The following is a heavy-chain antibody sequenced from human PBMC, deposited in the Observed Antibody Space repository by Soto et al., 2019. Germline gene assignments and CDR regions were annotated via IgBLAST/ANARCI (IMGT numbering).Heavy chain of an antibody. Sequence: GGSLRLSCAVFEFNFGSYTMHWVRQAPGKGLEWVSSINSNSNYIQYADSVRGRFTISRDDAKNSLYLQMNSLRAEDTAVYYWSRRESDYFGMDVWGQGTTVTVS. J-gene: IGHJ6*02. CDR3: SRRESDYFGMDV. CDR1: EFNFGSYT. V-gene: IGHV3-21*01. CDR2: INSNSNYI.